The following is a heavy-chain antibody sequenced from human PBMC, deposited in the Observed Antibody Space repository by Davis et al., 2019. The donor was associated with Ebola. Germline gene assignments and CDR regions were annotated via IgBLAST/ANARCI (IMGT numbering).Heavy chain of an antibody. V-gene: IGHV3-33*01. Sequence: GESLKTSCAASGFTFSSYGMHWVRQAPGKGLEWVAVIWYDGSNEDYADSVKGRFTISRDNSKNTLYLQMNSLRAEDTAVYYCAREHYDSSAHNWFDPWGQGTLVTVSS. CDR3: AREHYDSSAHNWFDP. CDR1: GFTFSSYG. J-gene: IGHJ5*02. D-gene: IGHD3-22*01. CDR2: IWYDGSNE.